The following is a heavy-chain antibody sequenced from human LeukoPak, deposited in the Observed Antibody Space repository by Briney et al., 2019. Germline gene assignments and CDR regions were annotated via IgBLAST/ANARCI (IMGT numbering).Heavy chain of an antibody. CDR3: ATIGAQVVDFD. CDR2: INPSGGST. D-gene: IGHD2-15*01. Sequence: GASVKVSCKASGYTFTNYYIHWVRQAPGQGLECMGIINPSGGSTSYAQKFQGRVTMTRDTSISTAYMELSRLKSDDTAVYYCATIGAQVVDFDWGQGTLVTVSS. V-gene: IGHV1-46*01. CDR1: GYTFTNYY. J-gene: IGHJ4*02.